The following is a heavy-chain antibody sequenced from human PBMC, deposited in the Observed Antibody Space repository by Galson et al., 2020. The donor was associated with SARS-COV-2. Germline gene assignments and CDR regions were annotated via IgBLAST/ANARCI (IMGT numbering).Heavy chain of an antibody. J-gene: IGHJ4*02. CDR2: IYYSGST. Sequence: SETLSLTCTVSGGSISSSSYYWGWIRQPPGKGLEWIGSIYYSGSTYYNPSLKSRVTISVDTSKNQFSLKLSSVTAADTAVYYCARDPRDYGDDQDYGGQGTRVTVSS. V-gene: IGHV4-39*07. D-gene: IGHD4-17*01. CDR3: ARDPRDYGDDQDY. CDR1: GGSISSSSYY.